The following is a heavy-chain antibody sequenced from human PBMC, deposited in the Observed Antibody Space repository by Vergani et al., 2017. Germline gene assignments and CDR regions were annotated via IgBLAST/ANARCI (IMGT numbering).Heavy chain of an antibody. CDR2: IIPIFGTA. J-gene: IGHJ4*02. CDR1: GYTFTSYY. D-gene: IGHD6-13*01. CDR3: ARGREIAAAGPFFDY. V-gene: IGHV1-69*01. Sequence: QVQLVQSGAEVKKPGASVKVSCKASGYTFTSYYMHWVRQAPGQGLEWMGGIIPIFGTANYAQKFQGRVTITADESTSTAYMELSSLRSEDTAVYYCARGREIAAAGPFFDYWGQGTLVTVSS.